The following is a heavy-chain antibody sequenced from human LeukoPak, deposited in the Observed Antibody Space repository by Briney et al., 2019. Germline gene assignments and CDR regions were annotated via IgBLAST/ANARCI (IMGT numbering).Heavy chain of an antibody. J-gene: IGHJ4*02. CDR3: AKRGPAGAGKSPDYFDY. D-gene: IGHD6-19*01. CDR1: GFTFSSYV. V-gene: IGHV3-23*01. Sequence: GGSLRLSCAASGFTFSSYVMSWVRQAPGKGLEWVSATTGSGDNTYYADSVKGRFTISRDNSKNTLYLQMNSLRAEDTAVYYCAKRGPAGAGKSPDYFDYWGQGTLVTVSS. CDR2: TTGSGDNT.